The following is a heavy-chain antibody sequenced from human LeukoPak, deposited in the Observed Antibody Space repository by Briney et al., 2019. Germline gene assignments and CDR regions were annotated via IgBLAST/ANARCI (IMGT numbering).Heavy chain of an antibody. CDR2: IYYSGTT. V-gene: IGHV4-59*01. CDR1: GGSISSYY. Sequence: SETLSLTCTVSGGSISSYYWSWIRQPPGKGLEWIAYIYYSGTTNYNPSLKSRVTISIDSSKNQFSLRLSSVTAADTAVYYCARCRDGYNYDAFDIWGQGTMVTVSS. J-gene: IGHJ3*02. D-gene: IGHD5-24*01. CDR3: ARCRDGYNYDAFDI.